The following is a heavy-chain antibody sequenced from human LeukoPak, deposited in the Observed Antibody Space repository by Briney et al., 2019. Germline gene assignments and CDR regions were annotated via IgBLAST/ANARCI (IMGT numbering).Heavy chain of an antibody. D-gene: IGHD2-15*01. V-gene: IGHV3-21*01. CDR2: ISSSSSYI. CDR1: GFTFSSYS. Sequence: PGGSLRLSCAASGFTFSSYSMNWVRQAPGKGLEWVSSISSSSSYIYYADSVKGRFTISRDNAKNSLYLQMNSLRAEDTAVYYCASYCRGGSCYSADFDYWGQGTLVTVSS. J-gene: IGHJ4*02. CDR3: ASYCRGGSCYSADFDY.